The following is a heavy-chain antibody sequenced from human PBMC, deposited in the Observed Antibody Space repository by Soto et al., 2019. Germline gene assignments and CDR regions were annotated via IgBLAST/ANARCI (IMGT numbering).Heavy chain of an antibody. CDR3: ARVLYYGSGTAFDY. D-gene: IGHD3-10*01. Sequence: SVNVSRKASGYTFTGYYMHRLRQAPGQGLEWMGWINPNSGGTNYAQKFQGRVTMTRDTSISTAYMELSRLRSDDTAVYYCARVLYYGSGTAFDYWGQGTLVTVSS. CDR1: GYTFTGYY. J-gene: IGHJ4*02. V-gene: IGHV1-2*02. CDR2: INPNSGGT.